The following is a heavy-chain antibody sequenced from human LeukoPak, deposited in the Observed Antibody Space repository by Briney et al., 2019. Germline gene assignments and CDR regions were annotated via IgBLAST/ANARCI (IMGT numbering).Heavy chain of an antibody. D-gene: IGHD3-10*01. CDR3: ARGGGELLWFGELPNWFDP. CDR2: IYYSGST. V-gene: IGHV4-59*01. CDR1: GGSISSYY. Sequence: SETLSLTCTVSGGSISSYYWGWIRQPPGKGLEWIGYIYYSGSTNYNPSLKSRVTISVDTSKNQFSLKLSSVTAADTAVYYCARGGGELLWFGELPNWFDPWGQGTLVTVSS. J-gene: IGHJ5*02.